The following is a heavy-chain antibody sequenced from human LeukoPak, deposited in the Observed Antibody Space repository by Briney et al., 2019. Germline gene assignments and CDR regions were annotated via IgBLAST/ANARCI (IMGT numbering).Heavy chain of an antibody. CDR1: GFALNKYW. CDR2: MSITGTSH. V-gene: IGHV3-74*01. D-gene: IGHD6-6*01. J-gene: IGHJ4*02. CDR3: VRVYITSSYFDF. Sequence: GWSLPLSCVASGFALNKYWMHWVRQARGKGLVWVSRMSITGTSHSYADYVKGRFTISRDNAKNKVYLQMNSLRVEDAAVYYCVRVYITSSYFDFWGQGTLVTVSS.